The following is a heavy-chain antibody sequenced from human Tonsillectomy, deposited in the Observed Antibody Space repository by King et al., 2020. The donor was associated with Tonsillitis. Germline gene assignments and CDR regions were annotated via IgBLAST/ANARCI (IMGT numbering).Heavy chain of an antibody. D-gene: IGHD3-9*01. J-gene: IGHJ4*02. Sequence: VQLVESGGGLVKPGGSLRLSCAASGFSFNKYTMHWVRQAPGKGLEWVSSISSGSSYINYADSVKGRFTISRDNAKNSLYLQMNSLRAEDTALYYCARVTYDILTGYYIDYFDYWAREPWSPSPQ. CDR3: ARVTYDILTGYYIDYFDY. CDR2: ISSGSSYI. V-gene: IGHV3-21*01. CDR1: GFSFNKYT.